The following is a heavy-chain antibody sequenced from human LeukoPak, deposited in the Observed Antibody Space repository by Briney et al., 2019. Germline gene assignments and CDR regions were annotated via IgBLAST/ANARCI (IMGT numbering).Heavy chain of an antibody. D-gene: IGHD6-13*01. J-gene: IGHJ4*02. CDR2: INPNSGGT. CDR3: ARSPPITTAGTHFFDY. V-gene: IGHV1-2*02. CDR1: GGTFSSYA. Sequence: ASVKVSCKASGGTFSSYAISWVRQAPGQGLEWMGWINPNSGGTNYAQKFQGRVTMTRDTSISTAYMELSRLRPDDTAVYYCARSPPITTAGTHFFDYWGQGTLVTVSS.